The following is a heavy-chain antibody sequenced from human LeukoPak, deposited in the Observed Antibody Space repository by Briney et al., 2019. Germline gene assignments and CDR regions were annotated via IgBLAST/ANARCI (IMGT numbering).Heavy chain of an antibody. D-gene: IGHD1-26*01. Sequence: SETLSLTCTVSGGSISSYYWSRIRQPPGKGLEWIGYIYTSGSTNYNPSLKSRVTISVDTSKNQFSLKLSSVTAADTAVYYCVRHLGATRTFDYWGQGTLVTVSS. V-gene: IGHV4-4*09. CDR2: IYTSGST. J-gene: IGHJ4*02. CDR3: VRHLGATRTFDY. CDR1: GGSISSYY.